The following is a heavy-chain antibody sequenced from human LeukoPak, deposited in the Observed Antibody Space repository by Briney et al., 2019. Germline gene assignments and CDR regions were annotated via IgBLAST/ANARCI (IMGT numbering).Heavy chain of an antibody. CDR3: AKESRVLLWFGEFHF. V-gene: IGHV3-33*06. CDR2: IWYDGSNK. Sequence: GGSLRLSCAASGFTFSSYGMRWVRQAPGKGLEWVAVIWYDGSNKYYADSVKGRFTISRDNSKNTLYLQMNSLRAEDTAVYYCAKESRVLLWFGEFHFWGQGTLVTVSS. CDR1: GFTFSSYG. D-gene: IGHD3-10*01. J-gene: IGHJ4*02.